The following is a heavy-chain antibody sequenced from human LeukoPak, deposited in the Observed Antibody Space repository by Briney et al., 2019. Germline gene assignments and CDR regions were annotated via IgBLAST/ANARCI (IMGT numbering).Heavy chain of an antibody. CDR2: VSSDGSGT. Sequence: GGSLRLSCAASGFTFTTYWMHWVRQAPGRGVVWVSHVSSDGSGTSYADSVKGRFTISRDNAKNSLYLQMNSLRAEDTAVYYCAELGITMIGGVWGKGTTVTISS. J-gene: IGHJ6*04. CDR1: GFTFTTYW. D-gene: IGHD3-10*02. CDR3: AELGITMIGGV. V-gene: IGHV3-74*01.